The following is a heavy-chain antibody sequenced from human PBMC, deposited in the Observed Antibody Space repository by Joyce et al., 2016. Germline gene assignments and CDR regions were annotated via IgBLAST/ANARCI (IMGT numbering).Heavy chain of an antibody. CDR2: ITPICATA. CDR3: VRVRQSGNINDY. V-gene: IGHV1-69*06. Sequence: QMQLVQSGAEVKKPGSSVKVSCRAFGGTRSGYAISWVRQAPGQGLGWMGGITPICATAKYAQKFQTRLTITADKSTNTAYRELSSLRAEDTAIYYCVRVRQSGNINDYWGQGTQVTVSS. J-gene: IGHJ4*02. CDR1: GGTRSGYA.